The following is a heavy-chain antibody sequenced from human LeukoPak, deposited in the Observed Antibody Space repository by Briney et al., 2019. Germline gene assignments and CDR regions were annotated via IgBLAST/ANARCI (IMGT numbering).Heavy chain of an antibody. CDR2: IIPIFGTA. CDR1: GGTFSSYA. V-gene: IGHV1-69*06. D-gene: IGHD3-16*01. Sequence: ASVKVSCKASGGTFSSYAISWVRQARGQGLEWMGRIIPIFGTANYAQKFQGRVTITADKSTSTAYMELSSLRSEDTAVYYCARVGITGDGVDYWGQGTLVTVSS. CDR3: ARVGITGDGVDY. J-gene: IGHJ4*02.